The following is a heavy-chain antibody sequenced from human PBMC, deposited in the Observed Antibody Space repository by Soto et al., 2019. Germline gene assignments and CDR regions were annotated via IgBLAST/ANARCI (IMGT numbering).Heavy chain of an antibody. CDR2: ISRDGGTK. V-gene: IGHV3-30*03. D-gene: IGHD7-27*01. Sequence: QVQLVESGGGVVQPGRSLRLSCAVSGFTVSTYGMHWVRQAPGKGLEWVADISRDGGTKYYADSVKGLMTISRDNSRNTLFLEMNSLRSDDMAVYYCTGEVASGYWGQGTLVTVSS. J-gene: IGHJ4*02. CDR3: TGEVASGY. CDR1: GFTVSTYG.